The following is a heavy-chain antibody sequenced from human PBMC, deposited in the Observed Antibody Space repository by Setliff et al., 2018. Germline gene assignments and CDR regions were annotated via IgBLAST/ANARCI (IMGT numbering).Heavy chain of an antibody. Sequence: ASETLSLTCAVYGGSFSGYYWSWIRQPPGKGLEWIGEINHSGSTNYNPSLKSRVTISVDTSKNQFSLKLSSVTAADTAVYYCARGADTVVAPYDAFDIWGQGTMVTVSS. CDR2: INHSGST. D-gene: IGHD2-15*01. V-gene: IGHV4-34*01. CDR1: GGSFSGYY. CDR3: ARGADTVVAPYDAFDI. J-gene: IGHJ3*02.